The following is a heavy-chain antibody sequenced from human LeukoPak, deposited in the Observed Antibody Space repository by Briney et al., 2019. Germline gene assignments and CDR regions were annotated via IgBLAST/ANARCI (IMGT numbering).Heavy chain of an antibody. D-gene: IGHD5-12*01. Sequence: PSETLSLTCAVYGGSFSDYYWSWIRQPPGKGLEWIGEINHSGSTNYNPSLKSRVTISVDTSKNQFSLKLSSVTAADTAVYYCARVHSGYDFGNRKYYYFDYWGQGTLVTVSS. J-gene: IGHJ4*02. V-gene: IGHV4-34*01. CDR2: INHSGST. CDR3: ARVHSGYDFGNRKYYYFDY. CDR1: GGSFSDYY.